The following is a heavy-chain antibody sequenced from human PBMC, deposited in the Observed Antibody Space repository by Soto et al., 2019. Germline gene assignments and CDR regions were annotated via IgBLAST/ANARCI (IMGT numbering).Heavy chain of an antibody. CDR3: ATTQSPGIAAAGTLYNWFDP. V-gene: IGHV1-24*01. J-gene: IGHJ5*02. Sequence: ASVKVSCKVSGYTLTELSMHWVRQAPGKGLEWMGGFDPEDGETIYAQKFQGRVTMTEDTSTDTAYMELSSLRSEDTAVYYCATTQSPGIAAAGTLYNWFDPWGQGTLVTVSS. D-gene: IGHD6-13*01. CDR1: GYTLTELS. CDR2: FDPEDGET.